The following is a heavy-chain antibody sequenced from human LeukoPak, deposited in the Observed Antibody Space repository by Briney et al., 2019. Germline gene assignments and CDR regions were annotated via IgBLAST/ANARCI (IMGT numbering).Heavy chain of an antibody. CDR2: IYYSGST. CDR1: GGSISSYY. V-gene: IGHV4-59*08. Sequence: SETLSLTCTVPGGSISSYYWRWIRQPPGKGLEWIGYIYYSGSTNYNPSLKRRVTISVDTSKNQFSLKLSSVTAADTAVYYCARGSAGSYYTWGYWGQGTLVTVSS. J-gene: IGHJ4*02. CDR3: ARGSAGSYYTWGY. D-gene: IGHD3-10*01.